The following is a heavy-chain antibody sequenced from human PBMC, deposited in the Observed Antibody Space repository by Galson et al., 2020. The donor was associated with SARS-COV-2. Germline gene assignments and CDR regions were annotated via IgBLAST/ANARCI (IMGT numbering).Heavy chain of an antibody. CDR1: GGSVSSGNYY. CDR3: ARALYYYDPPDYYQRMYYLDY. Sequence: SETLSLTCTVSGGSVSSGNYYWSWIRQPPGKGLEWIAYIYYSGSANYNPSLKSRVTIAVDTSKNQFSLKLNSVTAADTAVYYCARALYYYDPPDYYQRMYYLDYWGQGSLVTVSS. J-gene: IGHJ4*01. V-gene: IGHV4-61*01. D-gene: IGHD3-22*01. CDR2: IYYSGSA.